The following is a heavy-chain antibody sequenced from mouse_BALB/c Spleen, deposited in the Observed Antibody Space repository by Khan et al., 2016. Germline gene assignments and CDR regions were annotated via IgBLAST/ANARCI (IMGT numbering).Heavy chain of an antibody. Sequence: QVQLQPSGAELVRPGVSVKISCKGSGYTFTDYAMHWVKQSHAKSLEWIGVISTYYGDASYNQKFKGKATMTVDKSSSTAYMELARLTSEDAAIYYCARVYDGLDYAIDYWGQGTSVTVSA. CDR1: GYTFTDYA. CDR3: ARVYDGLDYAIDY. D-gene: IGHD2-14*01. J-gene: IGHJ4*01. CDR2: ISTYYGDA. V-gene: IGHV1S137*01.